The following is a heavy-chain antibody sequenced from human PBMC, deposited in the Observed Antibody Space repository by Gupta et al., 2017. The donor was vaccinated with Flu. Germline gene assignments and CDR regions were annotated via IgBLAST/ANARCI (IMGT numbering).Heavy chain of an antibody. CDR3: AKDQAAAGTYWFDP. J-gene: IGHJ5*02. D-gene: IGHD6-13*01. CDR1: GFPFSNYA. CDR2: ISGSGGST. Sequence: EVQLLESGGGLVQPGGSLRLSCAASGFPFSNYAMSLFRQAPGKGLEWVSAISGSGGSTYYADSVKGRFTISRDNSKNTLYLQMNSLRAEDTAVYYCAKDQAAAGTYWFDPWGQGTLVTVSS. V-gene: IGHV3-23*01.